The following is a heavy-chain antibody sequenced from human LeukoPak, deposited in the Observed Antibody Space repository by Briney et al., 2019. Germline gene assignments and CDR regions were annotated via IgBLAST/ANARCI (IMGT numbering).Heavy chain of an antibody. J-gene: IGHJ4*02. Sequence: GGSLRLSCAASGFTFSTYPIHWVRQTPGKGLEWVALISSGGRSTYYADSVKGRFTISRDNSKNKLYLQMNRLKMEDTAVFYCARDRGIAGDWYGEDDWGQGTLVTVSS. CDR2: ISSGGRST. V-gene: IGHV3-30*14. CDR3: ARDRGIAGDWYGEDD. D-gene: IGHD6-19*01. CDR1: GFTFSTYP.